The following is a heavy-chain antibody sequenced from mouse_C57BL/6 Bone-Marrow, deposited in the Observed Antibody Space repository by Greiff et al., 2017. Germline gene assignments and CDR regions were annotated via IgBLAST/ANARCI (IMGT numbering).Heavy chain of an antibody. CDR3: ARHNYYWYFDV. Sequence: EVQRVESGGGLVQPGGSLKLSCAASGFTFSDYGMAWVRQAPRKGPEWVAFISNLAYSIYYADTVTGRFTISRENAKNTLYLEMSSLRSEDTAMYYCARHNYYWYFDVWGTGTTVTVSS. J-gene: IGHJ1*03. CDR2: ISNLAYSI. V-gene: IGHV5-15*01. CDR1: GFTFSDYG.